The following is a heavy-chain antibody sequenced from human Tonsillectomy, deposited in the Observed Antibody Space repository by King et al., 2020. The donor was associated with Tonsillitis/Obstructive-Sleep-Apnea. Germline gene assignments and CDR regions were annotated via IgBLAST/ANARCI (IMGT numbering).Heavy chain of an antibody. Sequence: QLVQSGSELRKPGASVKVSCRASGYTFTNSTLHWGRQAPGQGLEWRGWINTNPGSPSYAQGFTGRFVFSLDPSVSTAYLQISSLKAEDSAVYYCAREVVVEPAPYGWFDPWGQGTLVTVSS. V-gene: IGHV7-4-1*02. CDR2: INTNPGSP. CDR1: GYTFTNST. J-gene: IGHJ5*02. D-gene: IGHD2-2*01. CDR3: AREVVVEPAPYGWFDP.